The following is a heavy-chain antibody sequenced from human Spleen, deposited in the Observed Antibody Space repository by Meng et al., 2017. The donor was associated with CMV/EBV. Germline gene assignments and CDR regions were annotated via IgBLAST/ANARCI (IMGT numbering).Heavy chain of an antibody. V-gene: IGHV3-23*01. J-gene: IGHJ4*02. D-gene: IGHD6-13*01. CDR1: GFTFSSYA. CDR3: AKGLGSSWYYFDY. CDR2: ISGSGGST. Sequence: AGSGFTFSSYAMSWVRQAPGKGLEWVSAISGSGGSTYYADSVKGRFTISRDNSKNTLYLQMNSLRAEDTAVYYCAKGLGSSWYYFDYWGQGTLVTVSS.